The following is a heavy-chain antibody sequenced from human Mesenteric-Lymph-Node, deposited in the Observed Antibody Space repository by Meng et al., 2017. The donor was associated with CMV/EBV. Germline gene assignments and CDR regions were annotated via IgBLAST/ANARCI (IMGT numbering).Heavy chain of an antibody. CDR1: GGSFSDYY. V-gene: IGHV4-34*01. J-gene: IGHJ4*02. CDR3: AIENGPNQEGQYYFHD. D-gene: IGHD2-8*01. Sequence: GSLRLSCAVYGGSFSDYYWTWVRQPPGEGLEWIGEINHSGSSNYNPSLKSRVTMSVDTSRSQFSLKLSSATAADTAMYYCAIENGPNQEGQYYFHDWGQGTLVTVSS. CDR2: INHSGSS.